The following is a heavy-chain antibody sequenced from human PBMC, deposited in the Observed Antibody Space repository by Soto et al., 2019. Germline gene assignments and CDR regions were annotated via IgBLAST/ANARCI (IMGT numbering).Heavy chain of an antibody. V-gene: IGHV4-39*01. D-gene: IGHD2-21*02. J-gene: IGHJ4*02. CDR1: GESISSSSYY. Sequence: ETLSLTCIVSGESISSSSYYWGWIRQPQGKGLEWIGSIYYSGRTYYNPSFKSRVTISIDTSKNQFSLKLSSVTATDTAVYYCARQRTTVVTQAYFDHWGQGALVTVSS. CDR3: ARQRTTVVTQAYFDH. CDR2: IYYSGRT.